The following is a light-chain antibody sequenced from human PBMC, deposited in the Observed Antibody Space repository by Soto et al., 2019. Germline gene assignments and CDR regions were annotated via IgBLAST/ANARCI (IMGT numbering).Light chain of an antibody. Sequence: DIQMTQSPSSLPASVVDRVTITCQASQNIWRLLAWYQQKRGKAPELLIYDASSLQSGVPPRFRGSGSGTDFTLTISSLKPEDFETYYCEQAGSFPITFGQGTRLEIK. CDR2: DAS. CDR1: QNIWRL. CDR3: EQAGSFPIT. V-gene: IGKV1-12*01. J-gene: IGKJ5*01.